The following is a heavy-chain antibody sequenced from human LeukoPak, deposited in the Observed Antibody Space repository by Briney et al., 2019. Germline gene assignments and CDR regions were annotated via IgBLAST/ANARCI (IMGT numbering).Heavy chain of an antibody. Sequence: SETLSLTCAVYGGSFSGYYWSWIRQPPGKGLEWIGEINHSGSPNYNPSLRSRVTISVDTSKTQFSLKLSSVTAADTAVYYCARGLSAIDYWGQGTLVTVSS. V-gene: IGHV4-34*01. D-gene: IGHD2-15*01. J-gene: IGHJ4*02. CDR2: INHSGSP. CDR1: GGSFSGYY. CDR3: ARGLSAIDY.